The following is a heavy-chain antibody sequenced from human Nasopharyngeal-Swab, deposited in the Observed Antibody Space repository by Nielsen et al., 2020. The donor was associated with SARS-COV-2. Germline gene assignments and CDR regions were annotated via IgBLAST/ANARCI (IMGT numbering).Heavy chain of an antibody. CDR3: ARVFAAGLDY. CDR2: IIPIFGTA. J-gene: IGHJ4*02. D-gene: IGHD6-13*01. CDR1: GGTFSRYA. Sequence: SVKVSCKASGGTFSRYAINWVRQAPGQGLEWMGGIIPIFGTANYAQKFQGRVTITADESTSTAYMELSSLRSEDTAVYYCARVFAAGLDYWGQGTLVTVSS. V-gene: IGHV1-69*13.